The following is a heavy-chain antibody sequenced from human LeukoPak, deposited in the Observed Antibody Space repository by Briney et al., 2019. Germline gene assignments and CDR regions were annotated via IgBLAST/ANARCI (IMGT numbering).Heavy chain of an antibody. J-gene: IGHJ3*02. CDR1: GYTFTSYD. V-gene: IGHV1-8*03. D-gene: IGHD7-27*01. CDR2: MNPNSGNT. Sequence: GASVKVSCKASGYTFTSYDINWVGQATGQGLEWMGWMNPNSGNTGYAQKFQGRVIINRNTSISTAYMELSSLRSENTAVYYCARGVPWGGAFDIWGQGTTVTVSS. CDR3: ARGVPWGGAFDI.